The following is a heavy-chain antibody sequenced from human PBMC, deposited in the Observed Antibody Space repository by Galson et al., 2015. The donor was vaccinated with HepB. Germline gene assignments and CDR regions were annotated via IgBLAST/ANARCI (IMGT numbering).Heavy chain of an antibody. CDR2: INPKNDDT. D-gene: IGHD1-26*01. Sequence: SVKVSCKASGYSFTDYFIHWVRQVPGQGLEWMGRINPKNDDTNYAHKFQGRVTTTRDTSISTAYMELTSLRSDDTAVYFCARFPIVGSTGFDFWGQGTLVTVSS. J-gene: IGHJ4*02. V-gene: IGHV1-2*06. CDR1: GYSFTDYF. CDR3: ARFPIVGSTGFDF.